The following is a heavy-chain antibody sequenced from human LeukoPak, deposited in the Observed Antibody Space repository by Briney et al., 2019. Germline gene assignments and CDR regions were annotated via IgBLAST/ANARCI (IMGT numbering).Heavy chain of an antibody. CDR2: ITSSGSGT. CDR1: EFSFGNYA. Sequence: PGGSLRLSCAASEFSFGNYAMSWVRQAPGKGLQWVSAITSSGSGTYYADSVKGRSTISKDNSKNTLYLQMNSLRAEDTAVYYCAKKMGTGNFYFDYWGQGTLVTVSS. D-gene: IGHD3-10*01. CDR3: AKKMGTGNFYFDY. V-gene: IGHV3-23*01. J-gene: IGHJ4*02.